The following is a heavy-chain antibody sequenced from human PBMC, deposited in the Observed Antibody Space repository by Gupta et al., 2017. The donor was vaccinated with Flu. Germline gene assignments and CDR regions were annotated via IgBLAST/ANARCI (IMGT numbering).Heavy chain of an antibody. V-gene: IGHV4-4*07. D-gene: IGHD3-16*02. CDR1: SIRSYY. Sequence: SIRSYYWGWIRQSAGKGLEWIGRMYSSGTTNYNPSLESRVTMSMDTSNNQFFLRLTSVTAADTAVYYCGRDNSDLSYTEYWGQGSPVTVSS. J-gene: IGHJ4*02. CDR3: GRDNSDLSYTEY. CDR2: MYSSGTT.